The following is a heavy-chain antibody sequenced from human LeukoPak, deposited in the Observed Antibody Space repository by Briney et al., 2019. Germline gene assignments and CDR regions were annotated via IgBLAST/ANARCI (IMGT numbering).Heavy chain of an antibody. CDR3: ARVLRGYSGYDLIDY. CDR2: IYHSGST. V-gene: IGHV4-30-2*01. Sequence: PSQTLSLTCAVSGGSISSGGYSWSWIRQPPGKGLEWIGYIYHSGSTNYNPSLKSRVTISVDTSKNQFSLKLSSVTAADTAVYYCARVLRGYSGYDLIDYWGQGTLVTVSS. CDR1: GGSISSGGYS. J-gene: IGHJ4*02. D-gene: IGHD5-12*01.